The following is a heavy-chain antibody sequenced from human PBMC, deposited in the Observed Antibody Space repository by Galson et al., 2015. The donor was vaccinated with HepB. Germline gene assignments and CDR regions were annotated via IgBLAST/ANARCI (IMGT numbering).Heavy chain of an antibody. D-gene: IGHD3-22*01. Sequence: TLSLTCAVYGGSFSGYYWSWIRQPPGKGLEWIGYIYYSGSTNYNPSLKSRVTISVDTSKNQFSLKLSSVTAADTAVYYCARIIRGWGWLLNPKDNDSSGYQNYYYYMDVWGKGTTVTVSS. J-gene: IGHJ6*03. CDR1: GGSFSGYY. CDR2: IYYSGST. CDR3: ARIIRGWGWLLNPKDNDSSGYQNYYYYMDV. V-gene: IGHV4-59*01.